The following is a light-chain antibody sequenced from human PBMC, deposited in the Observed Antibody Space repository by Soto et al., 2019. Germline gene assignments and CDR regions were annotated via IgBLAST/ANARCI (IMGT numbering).Light chain of an antibody. Sequence: EIVMTQSPATLSVSPGERATLSCRASQSVRSNLAWYQQKRGQAPRLLIYGASTRATGIPARFSGSGSGTEFTLTISSLQSEDFAVYYWQQYNNWPPWTFGQGTKVEIK. J-gene: IGKJ1*01. V-gene: IGKV3-15*01. CDR1: QSVRSN. CDR2: GAS. CDR3: QQYNNWPPWT.